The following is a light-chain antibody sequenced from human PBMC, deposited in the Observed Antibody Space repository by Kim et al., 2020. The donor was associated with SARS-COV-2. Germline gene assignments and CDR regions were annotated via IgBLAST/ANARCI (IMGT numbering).Light chain of an antibody. Sequence: GQRVTFSCSGSSSNIRSNYVYWYQQLPGTAPKLLIYKNNQRPSGVPDRFSGSKSGTSASLAISGLRSEDEADYYCATWDDSLSGRVFGGGTKLSVL. CDR1: SSNIRSNY. CDR3: ATWDDSLSGRV. V-gene: IGLV1-47*01. J-gene: IGLJ3*02. CDR2: KNN.